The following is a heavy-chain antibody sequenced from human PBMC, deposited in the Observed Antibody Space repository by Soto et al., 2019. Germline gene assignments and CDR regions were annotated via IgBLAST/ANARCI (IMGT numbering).Heavy chain of an antibody. D-gene: IGHD6-13*01. CDR2: IFSNDEK. Sequence: QVTVKESGPVLVKPTETLTLTCTVSGFSLSNAGLGVSWIRQPPGKALEWLAHIFSNDEKSYSTSLKSRLTISMDTSNSQVVLTMTNMDPVDTATYYCASTYSTSWYWFDPWGQGTLVTVSS. CDR3: ASTYSTSWYWFDP. V-gene: IGHV2-26*04. CDR1: GFSLSNAGLG. J-gene: IGHJ5*02.